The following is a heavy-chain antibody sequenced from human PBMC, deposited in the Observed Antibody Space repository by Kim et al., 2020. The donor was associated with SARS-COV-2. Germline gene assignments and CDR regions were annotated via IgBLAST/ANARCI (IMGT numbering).Heavy chain of an antibody. J-gene: IGHJ4*02. CDR3: ARDYDIWTCYYFDY. CDR2: IWYDGSNK. Sequence: GGSLRLSCAASGFTFSSYGMHWVRQAPGKGLEWVAVIWYDGSNKYYADSVKGRFTISRDNSKNTLYLQMNSLRAEDTAVYYCARDYDIWTCYYFDYWGQGTLVTVSS. V-gene: IGHV3-33*01. CDR1: GFTFSSYG. D-gene: IGHD3-9*01.